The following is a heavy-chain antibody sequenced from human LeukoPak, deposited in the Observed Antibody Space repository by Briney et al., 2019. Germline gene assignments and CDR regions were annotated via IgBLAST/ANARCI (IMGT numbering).Heavy chain of an antibody. CDR3: ASIYTVTTPPD. Sequence: TGESLRLSCAASGFTFSTYWMTWVRQAPGKGLEWVSSISSSSSYIYYTDSVKGRFTISRDNAKNSLYLQMNSLRAEDTAVYYCASIYTVTTPPDWGQGTLVTVSS. D-gene: IGHD4-17*01. V-gene: IGHV3-21*01. J-gene: IGHJ4*02. CDR1: GFTFSTYW. CDR2: ISSSSSYI.